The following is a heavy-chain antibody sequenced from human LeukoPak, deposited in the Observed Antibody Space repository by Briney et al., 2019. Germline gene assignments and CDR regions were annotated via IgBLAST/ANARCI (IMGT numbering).Heavy chain of an antibody. CDR1: GFTFSDYY. D-gene: IGHD2-21*02. Sequence: GGSLRLSCAASGFTFSDYYMSWIRQAPGKGLEWVSYISSSGSTIYYADSVKGRFTISRDNAKNSLYLQMNSLRAEDTAVYYCARGFTVVTRKMAFDIWGKGTMVPVSS. J-gene: IGHJ3*02. CDR3: ARGFTVVTRKMAFDI. CDR2: ISSSGSTI. V-gene: IGHV3-11*01.